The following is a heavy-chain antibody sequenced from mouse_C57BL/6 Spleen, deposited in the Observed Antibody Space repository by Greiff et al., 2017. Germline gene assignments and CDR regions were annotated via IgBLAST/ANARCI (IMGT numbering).Heavy chain of an antibody. CDR3: TRRGIRRYFDY. CDR2: IDPETGGT. CDR1: GYTFTDYE. V-gene: IGHV1-15*01. Sequence: QVHVKQSGAELVRPGASVTLSCKASGYTFTDYEMHWVKQTPVHGLEWIGAIDPETGGTAYNQKFKGKAILTADKSSSTAYMELRSLTSEDSAVYYCTRRGIRRYFDYWGQGTTLTVSS. J-gene: IGHJ2*01.